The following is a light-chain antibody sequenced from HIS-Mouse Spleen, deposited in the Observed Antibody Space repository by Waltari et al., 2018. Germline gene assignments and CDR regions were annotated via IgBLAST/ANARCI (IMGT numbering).Light chain of an antibody. CDR2: EGS. CDR1: SSDVGSDNL. Sequence: QSALTQPASVSGSPGQSITIPCTGTSSDVGSDNLVSWYQQHPGKAPKLMIYEGSKRPSGVSNRFSGSKSGNTASLTISGLQAEDEADYYCCSYAGSSTSYVFGTGTKVTVL. J-gene: IGLJ1*01. V-gene: IGLV2-23*01. CDR3: CSYAGSSTSYV.